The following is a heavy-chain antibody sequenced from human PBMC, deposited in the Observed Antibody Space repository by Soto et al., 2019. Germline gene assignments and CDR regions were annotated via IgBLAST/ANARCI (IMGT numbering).Heavy chain of an antibody. V-gene: IGHV3-30*18. CDR2: ISYDGSHK. D-gene: IGHD3-9*01. CDR3: AKALVRTGSWLAD. Sequence: HVQLVESGGGVVQPGRSLRLSCAVSGFNFSSYGMHWVRQAPGKGLEWVAVISYDGSHKASADSVKGRFAISRDNSENTRILQMHSIRVEDTAVYNCAKALVRTGSWLADWGKGTLVTVSS. J-gene: IGHJ4*02. CDR1: GFNFSSYG.